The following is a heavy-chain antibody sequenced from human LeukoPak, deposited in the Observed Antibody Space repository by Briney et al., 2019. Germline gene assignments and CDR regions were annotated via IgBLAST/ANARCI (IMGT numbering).Heavy chain of an antibody. J-gene: IGHJ4*02. CDR1: GYTFTTYG. D-gene: IGHD2-15*01. V-gene: IGHV1-18*01. CDR3: ARDWGVSCRGGTCSMEY. CDR2: ISTYDGNA. Sequence: ASVKVSCKASGYTFTTYGISWVRQAPGQGLEWMGWISTYDGNANYAQHLQGKVTMTKDTSAGTVYMELRSLRSDDTAIYYCARDWGVSCRGGTCSMEYWGQGTLVTVSS.